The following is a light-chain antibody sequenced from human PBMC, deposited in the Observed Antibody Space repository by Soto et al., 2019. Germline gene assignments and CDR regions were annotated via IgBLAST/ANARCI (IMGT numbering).Light chain of an antibody. Sequence: DIQITQSPSSVSASVGDRVTITCLSSQGIARLLAWYQQKPGTAAKLLIYAASSLESGVPSRFSGSGSGTDFKLTITGLQPDDFATYYCQQANSLPLTFGGGTKVDI. V-gene: IGKV1-12*01. CDR1: QGIARL. CDR3: QQANSLPLT. J-gene: IGKJ4*01. CDR2: AAS.